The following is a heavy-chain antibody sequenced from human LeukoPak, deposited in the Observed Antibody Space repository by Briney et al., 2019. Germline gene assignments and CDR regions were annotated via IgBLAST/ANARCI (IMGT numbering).Heavy chain of an antibody. CDR2: IYYSGST. J-gene: IGHJ4*02. CDR1: GGSISSYY. CDR3: ARPRWDDYGDLYFDY. Sequence: SETLSLTCTVSGGSISSYYWSWIRQPPGKGLEWIGYIYYSGSTNYNPSLKSRVTISVDTSKNQFPLKLSSVTAADTAVYYCARPRWDDYGDLYFDYWGQGTLVTVSS. V-gene: IGHV4-59*08. D-gene: IGHD4-17*01.